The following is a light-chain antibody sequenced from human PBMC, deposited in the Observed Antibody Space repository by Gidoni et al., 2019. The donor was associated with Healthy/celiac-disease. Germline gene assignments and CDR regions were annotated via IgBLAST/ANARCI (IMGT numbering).Light chain of an antibody. CDR1: QSVSSY. V-gene: IGKV3-11*01. J-gene: IGKJ3*01. CDR3: QQRSNWFT. Sequence: EILLTQSPATLSLSPGERATLSCRASQSVSSYLAWYQQKPGQAPRLLIYDASNRATGIPARFSGSGSGTDFTLTISSLEHEDFEVYYCQQRSNWFTFGPGTKVDIK. CDR2: DAS.